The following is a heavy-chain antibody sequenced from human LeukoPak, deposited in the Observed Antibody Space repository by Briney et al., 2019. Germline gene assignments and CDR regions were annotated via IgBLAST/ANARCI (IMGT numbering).Heavy chain of an antibody. CDR3: AGRCIAAAGCLGAFDI. D-gene: IGHD6-13*01. V-gene: IGHV3-21*01. Sequence: PGGSLRLSCAASGFTFSTYSMNWVRQAPGKGLEWVSSISFSSSYIYYADSVKGRFTISRDNAKNSLYLQMNSLRAEDTAVYYCAGRCIAAAGCLGAFDIWGPGTMVTVSS. J-gene: IGHJ3*02. CDR1: GFTFSTYS. CDR2: ISFSSSYI.